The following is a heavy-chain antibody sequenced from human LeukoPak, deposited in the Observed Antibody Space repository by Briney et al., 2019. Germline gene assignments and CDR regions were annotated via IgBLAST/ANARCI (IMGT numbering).Heavy chain of an antibody. D-gene: IGHD3-22*01. CDR1: GFTFSSYA. Sequence: GGSLRLSCAASGFTFSSYAMSWVRQAPGKGLEWVSAISGSGGSTYYADSVKGRFTISRDNSKNTLYPQMNSLRAEDTAVYYCAKYGLHLLLIDYWGQGTLVTVSS. CDR3: AKYGLHLLLIDY. CDR2: ISGSGGST. J-gene: IGHJ4*02. V-gene: IGHV3-23*01.